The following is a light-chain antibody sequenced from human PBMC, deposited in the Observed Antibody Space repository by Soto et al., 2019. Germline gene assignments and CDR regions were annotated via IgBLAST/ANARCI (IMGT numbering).Light chain of an antibody. J-gene: IGKJ5*01. V-gene: IGKV1-39*01. CDR2: AAS. CDR3: QQYNSYST. Sequence: DIQMTQSPSSLSASVGDRVTITCRASQSISGYLNWYQQKPGKAPKLLIYAASSLQSGVPSRFSGSGSGTDFTLTISSLQPEDFATYYCQQYNSYSTFGQGTRLEVK. CDR1: QSISGY.